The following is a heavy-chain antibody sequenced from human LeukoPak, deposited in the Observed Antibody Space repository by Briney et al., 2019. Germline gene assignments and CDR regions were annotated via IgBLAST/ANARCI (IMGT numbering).Heavy chain of an antibody. D-gene: IGHD2/OR15-2a*01. J-gene: IGHJ3*02. V-gene: IGHV4-59*08. Sequence: PSETLSLTCTVSGGSISSYYWSWIRQPPGKGLEGIGYIYYSGSTNYNPSLKSRVTISVDTSKNQFSLKLSSVTAADTAMYYCARNILFAFDIWGQGTMVTVSS. CDR3: ARNILFAFDI. CDR2: IYYSGST. CDR1: GGSISSYY.